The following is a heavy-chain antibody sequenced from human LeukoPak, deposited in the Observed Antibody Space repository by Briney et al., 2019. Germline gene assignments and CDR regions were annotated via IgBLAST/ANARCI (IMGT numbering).Heavy chain of an antibody. Sequence: ASVKVSCKASGYTFTSYDINWVRQATGQGLEWMGWMNPNSGNTGYAQKFQGRVTITRNTSISTANMELSSLRSEDTAVYYCARDAFRGYYYYMDVWGKGTTVTVSS. CDR3: ARDAFRGYYYYMDV. D-gene: IGHD2-21*01. V-gene: IGHV1-8*03. CDR2: MNPNSGNT. J-gene: IGHJ6*03. CDR1: GYTFTSYD.